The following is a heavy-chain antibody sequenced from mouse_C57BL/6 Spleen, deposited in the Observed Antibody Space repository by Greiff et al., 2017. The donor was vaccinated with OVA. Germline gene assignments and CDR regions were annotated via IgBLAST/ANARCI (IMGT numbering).Heavy chain of an antibody. CDR3: ARDHHYDGSSYWYFDV. D-gene: IGHD1-1*01. V-gene: IGHV5-4*01. Sequence: EVMLVESGGGLVKPGGSLKLSCAASGFTFSSYAMSWVRQTPEKRLEWVATISDGGSYTYYPDNVKGRFTISRDNAKNNLYLQMSHLKSEDAAMYYCARDHHYDGSSYWYFDVWGTGTTVTVSS. CDR2: ISDGGSYT. CDR1: GFTFSSYA. J-gene: IGHJ1*03.